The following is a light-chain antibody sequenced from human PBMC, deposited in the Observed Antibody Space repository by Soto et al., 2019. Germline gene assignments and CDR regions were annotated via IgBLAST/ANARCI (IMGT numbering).Light chain of an antibody. Sequence: DIVMTQSPDSLAVSLGERATINCKSSQSVLYSSNNRNYLAWYQQKPGQPPKLLIYWASTRESGVPDRFSGSGSGTDVTLTISTLQAEDVAVYYCQQYCTTPRLTFGGGTKVEIK. V-gene: IGKV4-1*01. CDR1: QSVLYSSNNRNY. J-gene: IGKJ4*01. CDR2: WAS. CDR3: QQYCTTPRLT.